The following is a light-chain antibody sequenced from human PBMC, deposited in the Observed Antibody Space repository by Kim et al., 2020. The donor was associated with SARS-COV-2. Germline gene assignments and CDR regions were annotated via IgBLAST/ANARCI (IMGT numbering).Light chain of an antibody. J-gene: IGKJ1*01. Sequence: SPGERATHTCRASQNINNNYVAWYQQKPGQAPGLVIYGASRSATDMPDRFSASGSGTEFTLTISRLEPEDFAVYYCHQDGSSLRTFGQGTKVDIK. CDR2: GAS. CDR3: HQDGSSLRT. V-gene: IGKV3-20*01. CDR1: QNINNNY.